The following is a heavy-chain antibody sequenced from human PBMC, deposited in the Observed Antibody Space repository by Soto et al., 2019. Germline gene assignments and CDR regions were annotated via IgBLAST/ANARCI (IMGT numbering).Heavy chain of an antibody. Sequence: GESLTVSCKGSGYSFTGYWSCWVRQMPGKGLEWMGIIYPGDSDTRYSPSFQGQVTISADKSISTAYLQWSSLKASDTAMYYCASTGYCSGGSCYFFAYLGQGTLVTVSS. D-gene: IGHD2-15*01. CDR3: ASTGYCSGGSCYFFAY. CDR1: GYSFTGYW. CDR2: IYPGDSDT. V-gene: IGHV5-51*01. J-gene: IGHJ4*02.